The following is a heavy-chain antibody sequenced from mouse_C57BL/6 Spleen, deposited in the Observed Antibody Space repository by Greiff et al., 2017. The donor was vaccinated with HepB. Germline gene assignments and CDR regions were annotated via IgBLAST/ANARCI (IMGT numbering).Heavy chain of an antibody. CDR1: GYAFSSSW. J-gene: IGHJ3*01. V-gene: IGHV1-82*01. CDR2: IYPGDGDT. D-gene: IGHD1-1*01. Sequence: QVQLQQPGAELVKPGASVKISCKASGYAFSSSWMNWVKQRPGKGLEWIGRIYPGDGDTNYNGKFKGKATLTADKSSSTAYMQLSSLTSEDSAVYFCARQDYYGSSPAWFAYWGQGTLVTVSA. CDR3: ARQDYYGSSPAWFAY.